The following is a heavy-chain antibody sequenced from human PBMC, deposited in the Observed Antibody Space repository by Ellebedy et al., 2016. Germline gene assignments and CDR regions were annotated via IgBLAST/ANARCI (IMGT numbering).Heavy chain of an antibody. CDR3: ARGPSSSWYPLNYYYYGMDV. J-gene: IGHJ6*02. D-gene: IGHD6-13*01. CDR2: ISAYNGNT. Sequence: ASVKVSXXASGYTFTSYGISWVRQAPGQGLEWMGWISAYNGNTGYAQKYQGRVTMTRNTSISTAYMELSSLRSEDTAVYYCARGPSSSWYPLNYYYYGMDVWGQGTTVTVSS. CDR1: GYTFTSYG. V-gene: IGHV1-8*02.